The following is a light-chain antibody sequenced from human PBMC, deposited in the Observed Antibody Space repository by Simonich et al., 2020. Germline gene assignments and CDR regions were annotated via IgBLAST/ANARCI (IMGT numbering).Light chain of an antibody. V-gene: IGKV1-16*01. J-gene: IGKJ2*01. CDR2: AAS. CDR3: QQYNSYWYT. CDR1: QGISNY. Sequence: DIQMTQSPSSLSASVGDRVTITCRARQGISNYLAWFQQKPGKAPKSLIYAASSVQSGVPSRFSGSGSGTEFTLTISSLQPDDFATYYCQQYNSYWYTFGQGTKLEIK.